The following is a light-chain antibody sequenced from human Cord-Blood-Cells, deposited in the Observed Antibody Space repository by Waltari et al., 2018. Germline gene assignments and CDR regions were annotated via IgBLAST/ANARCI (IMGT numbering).Light chain of an antibody. CDR1: ALPKQY. V-gene: IGLV3-25*03. Sequence: SYELTQPPSVSVSPGQTARIPCSGDALPKQYAYWYQQKPGQAPVLVIYKDSERPSGNPERFSGSSSGTTVTLTISGVQAEDEADYYCQSADSSGTYVVFGGGTKLTVL. CDR3: QSADSSGTYVV. CDR2: KDS. J-gene: IGLJ2*01.